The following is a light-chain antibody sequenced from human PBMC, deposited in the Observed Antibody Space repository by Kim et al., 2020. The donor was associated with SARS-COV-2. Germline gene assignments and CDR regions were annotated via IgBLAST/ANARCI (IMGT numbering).Light chain of an antibody. CDR3: CSYGRGMI. J-gene: IGLJ2*01. CDR2: GVT. CDR1: SSAVDGFQL. V-gene: IGLV2-23*02. Sequence: PGQSLTISCVRASSAVDGFQLVCWYQHHRVKAHQLMIYGVTGRPSGVSNRFTATESGNTASLTISGLQTEDEAAYYCCSYGRGMIFGGGTKVTVL.